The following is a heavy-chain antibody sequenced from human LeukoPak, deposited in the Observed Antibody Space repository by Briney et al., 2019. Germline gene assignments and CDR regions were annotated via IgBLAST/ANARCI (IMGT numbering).Heavy chain of an antibody. J-gene: IGHJ4*02. CDR1: GFTFDDYG. V-gene: IGHV3-20*04. CDR2: INWNGGST. D-gene: IGHD5-18*01. Sequence: GGSLRLSCAASGFTFDDYGMSWVRQAPGKGLEWVSGINWNGGSTGYADSVKGRFTISRDNAKNSLYLQMNSLRAEDTALYYCPRYLGGGRGYSYGPLNYWGQGTLVTVSS. CDR3: PRYLGGGRGYSYGPLNY.